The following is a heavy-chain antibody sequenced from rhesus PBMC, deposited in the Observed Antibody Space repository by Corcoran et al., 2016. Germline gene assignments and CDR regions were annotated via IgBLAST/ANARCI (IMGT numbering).Heavy chain of an antibody. CDR2: IDPSDSDA. D-gene: IGHD6-25*01. CDR1: GYSFTSYW. V-gene: IGHV5-2*01. Sequence: EVQLVQSGAEVKRPGESLKISCKTYGYSFTSYWISGVRQMPGKGLEWMGAIDPSDSDARYSPSFQGQVTISADKSISTAYLQWSSLKASDSATYYCAKGYSVDYWGQGVLVTVSS. J-gene: IGHJ4*01. CDR3: AKGYSVDY.